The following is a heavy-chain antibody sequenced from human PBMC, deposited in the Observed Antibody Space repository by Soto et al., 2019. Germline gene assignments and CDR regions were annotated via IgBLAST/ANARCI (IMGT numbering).Heavy chain of an antibody. V-gene: IGHV4-31*03. J-gene: IGHJ5*02. CDR1: GGSTSSGGYY. CDR2: VYYSGST. Sequence: QVQLQESGPRLVKPSQTLSLTCTVSGGSTSSGGYYWSWIRQYPGKGLEWIGFVYYSGSTYYNPSLQSRVIISVDPSKKQFSLKLSSVTAADTAVYYCARDAALKWFDPWGQGTLVTVSS. D-gene: IGHD2-15*01. CDR3: ARDAALKWFDP.